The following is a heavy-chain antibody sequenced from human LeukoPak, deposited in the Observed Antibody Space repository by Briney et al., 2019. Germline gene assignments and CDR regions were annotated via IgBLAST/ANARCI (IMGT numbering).Heavy chain of an antibody. J-gene: IGHJ6*02. Sequence: GGALRLSCAASGFTFSSYGMHWVGQAPGKGLEGVAVTSYDGSKKYYADSVKGRFTIYRDNSKNTLHLQMNSLRGEDTAVYYCAKGPHFYYGSGTLLSYYGMDVWGQGTTVTGS. V-gene: IGHV3-30*18. CDR2: TSYDGSKK. D-gene: IGHD3-10*01. CDR3: AKGPHFYYGSGTLLSYYGMDV. CDR1: GFTFSSYG.